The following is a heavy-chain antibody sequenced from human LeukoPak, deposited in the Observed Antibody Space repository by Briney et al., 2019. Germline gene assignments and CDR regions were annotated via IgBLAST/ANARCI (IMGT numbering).Heavy chain of an antibody. CDR2: MNPNSGNT. D-gene: IGHD6-19*01. CDR3: ARSGGYSSPQDY. Sequence: ASVKVSCKASGFTFTSHDFNWVRQATGQGLEWMGWMNPNSGNTGYAQKFQGRVTMTRDTSISTAYMELSSLTSEDTAVYYCARSGGYSSPQDYWGQGTLVTVSS. CDR1: GFTFTSHD. V-gene: IGHV1-8*01. J-gene: IGHJ4*02.